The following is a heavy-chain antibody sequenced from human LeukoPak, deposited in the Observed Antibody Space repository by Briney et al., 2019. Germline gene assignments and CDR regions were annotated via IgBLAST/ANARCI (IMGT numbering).Heavy chain of an antibody. J-gene: IGHJ3*02. V-gene: IGHV3-48*03. CDR2: ISSSGSTI. D-gene: IGHD5-18*01. CDR1: GFTFSSYE. Sequence: GGSLRLSCAASGFTFSSYEMNWVRQAPGKGLEWVSYISSSGSTIYYADSVKGRFTISRDNAKNSLYLQMNSLRAEDTAVYYCASENKRGYSYGSPTDAFDIWGQGTMVTVSS. CDR3: ASENKRGYSYGSPTDAFDI.